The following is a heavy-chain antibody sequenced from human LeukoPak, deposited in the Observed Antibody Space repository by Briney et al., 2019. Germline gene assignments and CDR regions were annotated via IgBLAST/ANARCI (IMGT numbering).Heavy chain of an antibody. CDR1: GFTFSAFY. CDR3: AREPPNDFWSGRYAFDL. J-gene: IGHJ3*01. CDR2: IDSSSTTI. D-gene: IGHD3-3*01. V-gene: IGHV3-11*01. Sequence: GGSLRLSCAASGFTFSAFYMRWIRQAPGKGMEWLSYIDSSSTTIYYAESVKGRFTISRDNAENSVYLQMNSLRSEGTALYYCAREPPNDFWSGRYAFDLRGQGTKVTVSS.